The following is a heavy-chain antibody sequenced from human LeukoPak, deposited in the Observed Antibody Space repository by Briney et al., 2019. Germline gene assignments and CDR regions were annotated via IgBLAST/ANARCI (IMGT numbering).Heavy chain of an antibody. J-gene: IGHJ4*02. V-gene: IGHV3-23*01. D-gene: IGHD6-13*01. CDR2: ISGSGGST. CDR1: GFTFSSYA. Sequence: GGSLRLSCAASGFTFSSYAMSWVRQASGKGLEWVSAISGSGGSTYYADSVKGRFTISRDNSKNTLYLQMNHLRAEDTAVYYCAKAGAAAGNDYWGQGTMVTVSS. CDR3: AKAGAAAGNDY.